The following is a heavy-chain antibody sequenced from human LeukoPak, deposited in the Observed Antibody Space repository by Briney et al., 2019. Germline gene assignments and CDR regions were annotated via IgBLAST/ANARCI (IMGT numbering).Heavy chain of an antibody. V-gene: IGHV4-30-4*08. D-gene: IGHD5-24*01. CDR1: GGSISSGDYH. CDR3: ARVGDQRWLQVIDH. Sequence: SETLSLTCTVSGGSISSGDYHWSWIRQPPGKGLEWIVNIYYSGTTYYNPSLKSRVILSVDTSNNHFSLKVSSVTATDTAVYYCARVGDQRWLQVIDHWGQGTLVTVSS. J-gene: IGHJ4*02. CDR2: IYYSGTT.